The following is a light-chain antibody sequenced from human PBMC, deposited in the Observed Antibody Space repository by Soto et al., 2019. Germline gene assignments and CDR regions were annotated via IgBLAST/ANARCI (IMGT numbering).Light chain of an antibody. J-gene: IGKJ1*01. V-gene: IGKV3-11*01. Sequence: ESVLTQSPATLSLSPGERATLSCRASQSVSSYLAWYQQKPGQAPRLLIYDASNRATGIPARFSGSGSGTDFTLTISSLEPEDFAVYYCHQRSNWPRTFGQGTKVDIK. CDR1: QSVSSY. CDR2: DAS. CDR3: HQRSNWPRT.